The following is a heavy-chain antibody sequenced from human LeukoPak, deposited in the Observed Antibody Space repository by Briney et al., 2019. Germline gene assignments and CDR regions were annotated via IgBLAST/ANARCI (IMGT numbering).Heavy chain of an antibody. D-gene: IGHD7-27*01. V-gene: IGHV3-74*01. CDR1: GFTFSSYW. CDR2: INSDGSST. J-gene: IGHJ6*03. Sequence: PGGSLRLSCAASGFTFSSYWMHWVRQAPGKGLVWVSRINSDGSSTSYADSVKGRFTISRDNAKNTLYLQMNSLRAEDTAVYYCARSDQANWGSGTDYVDVWGKGTTVTVSS. CDR3: ARSDQANWGSGTDYVDV.